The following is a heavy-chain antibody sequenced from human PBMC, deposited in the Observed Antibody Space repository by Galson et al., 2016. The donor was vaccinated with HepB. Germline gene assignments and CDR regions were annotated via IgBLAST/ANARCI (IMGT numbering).Heavy chain of an antibody. Sequence: QSGAEVKKPGESLKISCKGSGYTFTSYWIGWVRQMPGKGPEWMGIIYPGDSDVRYSPSFQGQVTIPADKSISTAYLQWNSLKASDTAMYYCARSPRSWFDPWGQGTLVTVSS. J-gene: IGHJ5*02. V-gene: IGHV5-51*01. CDR1: GYTFTSYW. CDR2: IYPGDSDV. CDR3: ARSPRSWFDP.